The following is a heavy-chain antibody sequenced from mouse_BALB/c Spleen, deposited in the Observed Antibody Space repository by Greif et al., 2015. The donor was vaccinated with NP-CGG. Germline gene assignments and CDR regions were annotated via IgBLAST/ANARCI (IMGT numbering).Heavy chain of an antibody. CDR2: IDPENGNT. J-gene: IGHJ3*01. CDR3: ASYGNPFSY. Sequence: EVKVVESGAELVRPGALVKLSCKASGFNIKDYYMHWVKQRPEQGLEWIGWIDPENGNTIYDPKFQGKASITADTSSNPAYLQLSSLTSEDTAVYYCASYGNPFSYWGQGTLVTVSA. D-gene: IGHD2-1*01. V-gene: IGHV14-1*02. CDR1: GFNIKDYY.